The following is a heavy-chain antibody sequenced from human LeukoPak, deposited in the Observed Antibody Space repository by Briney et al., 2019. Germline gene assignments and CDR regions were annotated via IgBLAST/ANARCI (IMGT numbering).Heavy chain of an antibody. CDR1: GFTFGAHS. V-gene: IGHV3-49*04. J-gene: IGHJ4*02. Sequence: PGGSLRLSRTGSGFTFGAHSMPWVRQPPARGPEGVGFIRGKAYGGATGYTASVKGRITISRDDSKSIVYLQMNSLRTEDTAVYYCICLTDPFDYWGQGSLVTVSS. CDR3: ICLTDPFDY. CDR2: IRGKAYGGAT.